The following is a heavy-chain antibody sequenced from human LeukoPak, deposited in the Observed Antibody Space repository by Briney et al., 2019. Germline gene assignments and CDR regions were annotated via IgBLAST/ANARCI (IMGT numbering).Heavy chain of an antibody. CDR2: ISSSSSYI. CDR1: GFTFSSYS. Sequence: GGSLRLSCAASGFTFSSYSMNWVRQAPGKGLEWVSSISSSSSYIYYADSVKGRFTISRDNSKNTLYLQMNSLRAEDTAVYYCARATITFGGVTAFDIWGQGTMVTVSS. J-gene: IGHJ3*02. CDR3: ARATITFGGVTAFDI. V-gene: IGHV3-21*04. D-gene: IGHD3-16*01.